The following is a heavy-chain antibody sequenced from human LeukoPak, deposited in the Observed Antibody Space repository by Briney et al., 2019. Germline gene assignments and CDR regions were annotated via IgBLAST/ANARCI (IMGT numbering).Heavy chain of an antibody. J-gene: IGHJ4*02. CDR2: IWYGGSNK. CDR3: ASRLNVDTPMVTGY. CDR1: GFTFSSYG. D-gene: IGHD5-18*01. V-gene: IGHV3-33*08. Sequence: PGGSLRLSCAASGFTFSSYGMHWVRQAPGKGLEWVAVIWYGGSNKYYADSVKGRFTISRDNSKNTLYLQMNSLRAEDTAVYYCASRLNVDTPMVTGYWGQGTLVTVSS.